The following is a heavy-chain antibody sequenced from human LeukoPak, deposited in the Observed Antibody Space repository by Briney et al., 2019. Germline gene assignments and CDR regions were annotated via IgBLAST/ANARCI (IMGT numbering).Heavy chain of an antibody. CDR3: ARENEYYYDSSGYYYHRYFDL. Sequence: SETLSLTCTVSGGSISSYYWSWIRQPPGKGLEWIGYIYYSGSTNYNPSLKSRVTISVDTSKNQFSLKLSSVTAADTAVYYCARENEYYYDSSGYYYHRYFDLWGRGTLVTVSS. CDR2: IYYSGST. V-gene: IGHV4-59*01. D-gene: IGHD3-22*01. J-gene: IGHJ2*01. CDR1: GGSISSYY.